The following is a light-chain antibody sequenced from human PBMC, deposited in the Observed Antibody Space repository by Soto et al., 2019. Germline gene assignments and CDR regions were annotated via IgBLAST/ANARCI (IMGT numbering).Light chain of an antibody. J-gene: IGKJ5*01. CDR3: QQYNSPPIT. V-gene: IGKV1-5*03. CDR1: QSIRSW. CDR2: KAS. Sequence: DIQMTQSPSTLSASVGDRVTITCRASQSIRSWLAWYQQKPGKAPKLLIYKASSLESGVPSRFSGSGSGTEFTLSISSLQPDDFATYYCQQYNSPPITFGQGTRLEIK.